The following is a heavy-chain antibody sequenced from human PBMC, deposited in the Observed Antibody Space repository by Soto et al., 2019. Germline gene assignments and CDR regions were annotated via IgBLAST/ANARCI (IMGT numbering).Heavy chain of an antibody. Sequence: KQSPTLSLTCAISGDSVSSNSAAWNWIRQSPSRGLEWLGRTYYRSKWYNDYAVSVKSRITINPDTSKNQFSLQLNSVTPEDTAVYYCARAVYCSSTSCYGVDYWGQGTLVTVSS. D-gene: IGHD2-2*01. J-gene: IGHJ4*02. V-gene: IGHV6-1*01. CDR2: TYYRSKWYN. CDR3: ARAVYCSSTSCYGVDY. CDR1: GDSVSSNSAA.